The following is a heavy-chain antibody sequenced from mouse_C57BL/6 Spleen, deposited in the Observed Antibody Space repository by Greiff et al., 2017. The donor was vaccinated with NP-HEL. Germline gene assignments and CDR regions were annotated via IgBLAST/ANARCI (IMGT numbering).Heavy chain of an antibody. CDR1: GYAFSSYW. J-gene: IGHJ2*01. D-gene: IGHD1-1*01. CDR3: ARHYYGSSYLDD. Sequence: QVQLQQSGAELVKPGASVKISCKASGYAFSSYWMNWVKQRPGKGLEWIGQIYPGDGDTNYNGKFKGKATLTADKSSSTADMQLSSLTSEDSAVYFGARHYYGSSYLDDWGQGTTLTVSS. V-gene: IGHV1-80*01. CDR2: IYPGDGDT.